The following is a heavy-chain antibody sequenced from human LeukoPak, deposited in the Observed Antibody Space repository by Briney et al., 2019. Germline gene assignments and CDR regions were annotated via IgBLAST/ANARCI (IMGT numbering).Heavy chain of an antibody. D-gene: IGHD2-2*01. V-gene: IGHV3-33*01. CDR1: GFTFNDYG. CDR3: ARAGLGSSASEFDY. Sequence: GGSLRLSCAASGFTFNDYGFHWVRQVPGKGLEWVAVIWYDDTNKFYVDSVKGRFTISRDNYENTLYLQMDNLRAEDTGLYYCARAGLGSSASEFDYWGQGTLVTVSS. J-gene: IGHJ4*02. CDR2: IWYDDTNK.